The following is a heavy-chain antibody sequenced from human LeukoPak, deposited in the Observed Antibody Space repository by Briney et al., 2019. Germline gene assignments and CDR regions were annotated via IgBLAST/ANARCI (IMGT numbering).Heavy chain of an antibody. CDR1: GFTFSSYA. V-gene: IGHV3-23*01. D-gene: IGHD2-2*02. CDR3: AKQKTYTATYNYFDY. CDR2: IGGSGGGT. J-gene: IGHJ4*02. Sequence: GGSLRLSCAASGFTFSSYAMSWVCQAPGKRLEWVSGIGGSGGGTYYADSVKGRSTISRDNSKNTLYLQVNSLGAEDTAFYYCAKQKTYTATYNYFDYWGQGTLVAVSS.